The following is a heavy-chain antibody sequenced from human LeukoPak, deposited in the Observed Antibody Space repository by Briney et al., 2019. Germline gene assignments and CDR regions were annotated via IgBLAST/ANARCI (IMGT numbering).Heavy chain of an antibody. D-gene: IGHD4-17*01. CDR2: ISSSGSTI. CDR3: AREGALTVTKDAFDI. J-gene: IGHJ3*02. V-gene: IGHV3-48*03. CDR1: GFTFSSYE. Sequence: PGGSLRLSCAASGFTFSSYELNWVRQAPGMGLEWVSYISSSGSTISYADSVKGRFTISRDNAKNSLYLQMSSLRAEDTAVYYCAREGALTVTKDAFDIWGQGTMVTVSS.